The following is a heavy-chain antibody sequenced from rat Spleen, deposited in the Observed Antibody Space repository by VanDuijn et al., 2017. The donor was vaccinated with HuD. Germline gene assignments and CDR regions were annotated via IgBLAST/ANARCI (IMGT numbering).Heavy chain of an antibody. D-gene: IGHD1-1*01. V-gene: IGHV5-20*01. CDR1: GFTFSDYY. CDR3: TTDGGGLQWVPPDY. CDR2: LSYDGSSS. J-gene: IGHJ2*01. Sequence: EVQLVESGGGLVQPGRSLTLSCAASGFTFSDYYMAWVRQAPGKGLEWVATLSYDGSSSYYRYAVKGRFTISRDNAKITLYLQMDSLRSEDTATYYCTTDGGGLQWVPPDYWGQGVMVTVSS.